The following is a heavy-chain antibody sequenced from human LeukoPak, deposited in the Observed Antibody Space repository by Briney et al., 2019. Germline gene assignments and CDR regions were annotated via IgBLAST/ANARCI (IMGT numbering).Heavy chain of an antibody. V-gene: IGHV3-30*02. CDR3: AKDRCSNGIGCYYYYMDV. J-gene: IGHJ6*03. D-gene: IGHD2-8*01. Sequence: GGSLRLSCGARGFTFSSYGRRWVRQAPGKGLGWGAYIPYDGSNGQYAHSVKGRFRISRDSSKNILYLQMNSLRAEDTAVYYCAKDRCSNGIGCYYYYMDVWGKGTTVTISS. CDR2: IPYDGSNG. CDR1: GFTFSSYG.